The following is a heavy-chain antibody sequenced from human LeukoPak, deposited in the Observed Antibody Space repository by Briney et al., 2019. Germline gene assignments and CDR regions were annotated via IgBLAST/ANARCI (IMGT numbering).Heavy chain of an antibody. V-gene: IGHV4-39*07. CDR1: GGSISSSSYY. D-gene: IGHD6-13*01. J-gene: IGHJ4*02. CDR3: ARDRGIAAAGYSDY. Sequence: SETLSLTCTVSGGSISSSSYYWGWIRQPPGKGLEWIGSIYYSGSTYYNPSLKSRVTISVDTSKNQFSLKLSSVTAADTAVYYCARDRGIAAAGYSDYWGQGTLVTVSS. CDR2: IYYSGST.